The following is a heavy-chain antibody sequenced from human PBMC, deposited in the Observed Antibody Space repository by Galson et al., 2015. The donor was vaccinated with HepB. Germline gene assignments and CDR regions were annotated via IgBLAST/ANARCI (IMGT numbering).Heavy chain of an antibody. D-gene: IGHD3-10*01. Sequence: SVKVSCKASGYTFTSYAMHWVRQAPGQRLEWMGWINAGNGNTKYSQKFQGRVTITRDTSASTAYMELSSLRSEDTAVYYCARDPPPLWFGESAPAGAPVAFDIWGQGTMVTVSS. CDR3: ARDPPPLWFGESAPAGAPVAFDI. CDR1: GYTFTSYA. CDR2: INAGNGNT. J-gene: IGHJ3*02. V-gene: IGHV1-3*01.